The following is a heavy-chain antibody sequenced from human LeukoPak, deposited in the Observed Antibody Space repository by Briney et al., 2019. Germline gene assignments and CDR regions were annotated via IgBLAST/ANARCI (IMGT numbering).Heavy chain of an antibody. CDR1: GYTFTSYG. CDR3: ARDAPLRFLEWSRLDV. Sequence: GASVTVSCKASGYTFTSYGISWVRQAPGQGLEWMEWISAYNGNTNYAQKLQGRVTMTTDTSTSTAYMELRSLRSDDTAVYYCARDAPLRFLEWSRLDVWGQGTTVTVSS. CDR2: ISAYNGNT. D-gene: IGHD3-3*01. J-gene: IGHJ6*02. V-gene: IGHV1-18*01.